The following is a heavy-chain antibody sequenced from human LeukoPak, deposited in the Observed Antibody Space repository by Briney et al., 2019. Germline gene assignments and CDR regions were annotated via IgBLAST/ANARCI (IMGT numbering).Heavy chain of an antibody. V-gene: IGHV1-2*02. D-gene: IGHD3-10*01. CDR2: INPNSGGT. CDR3: ARGFGELNH. CDR1: GYTFSDYH. J-gene: IGHJ4*02. Sequence: ASVKVSCKASGYTFSDYHIHWVRQAPGQGLEWLGWINPNSGGTNYAQNFQVRVTMTRETSISTAYMELSSLRSDDTAVYYCARGFGELNHWGQGTLVTVSP.